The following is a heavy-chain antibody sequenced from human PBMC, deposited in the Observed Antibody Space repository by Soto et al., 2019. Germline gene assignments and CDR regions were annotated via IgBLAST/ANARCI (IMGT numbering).Heavy chain of an antibody. CDR1: GGSISSYY. Sequence: PSETLSLTCTVSGGSISSYYWSWIRQPPGKGLEWIGYNYYSWSTNFNPSLKSRVTFSVDTFKNQFFLKLSFLTAADTAVFYCARHSLGFYDFWSGYYGHRPGYYYYYMDVWGKGTTVTVSS. CDR3: ARHSLGFYDFWSGYYGHRPGYYYYYMDV. J-gene: IGHJ6*03. CDR2: NYYSWST. V-gene: IGHV4-59*08. D-gene: IGHD3-3*01.